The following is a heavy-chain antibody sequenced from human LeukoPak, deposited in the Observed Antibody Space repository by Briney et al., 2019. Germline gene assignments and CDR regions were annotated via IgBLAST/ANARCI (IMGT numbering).Heavy chain of an antibody. Sequence: GSLRLSCAASGFTFTDYYMSWIRQPPGKGLEWIGSIYYSGSTYDNPSLKSRVTISVDTSKNQFSLKLSSVTAADTAVYYCARRYDSSGYHYFDYWGQGTLVTVSS. J-gene: IGHJ4*02. CDR2: IYYSGST. CDR3: ARRYDSSGYHYFDY. D-gene: IGHD3-22*01. CDR1: GFTFTDYY. V-gene: IGHV4-39*01.